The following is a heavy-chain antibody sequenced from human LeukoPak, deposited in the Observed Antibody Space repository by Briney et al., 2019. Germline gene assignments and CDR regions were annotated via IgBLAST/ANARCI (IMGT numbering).Heavy chain of an antibody. CDR1: GSTFSSYG. CDR2: IRYDGSNK. V-gene: IGHV3-30*02. J-gene: IGHJ4*02. D-gene: IGHD2-2*01. CDR3: AKDLSGSIGVVPAPGRYFDY. Sequence: GGSLRLSCAASGSTFSSYGMHWVRQAPGKGLEWVAFIRYDGSNKSYADSVKGRFTISRDNSKNTLYLQMNSLRGEDTAVYYCAKDLSGSIGVVPAPGRYFDYWGQGTLVTVSS.